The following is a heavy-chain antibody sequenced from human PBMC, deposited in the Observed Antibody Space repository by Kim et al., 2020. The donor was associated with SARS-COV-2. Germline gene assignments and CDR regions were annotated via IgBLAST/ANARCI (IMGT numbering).Heavy chain of an antibody. D-gene: IGHD3-10*01. Sequence: TYNPSLKSRVTRSVDTSKNQFSLKLSSVTAADTAVYYCARDEGFGELFNYWGQGTLVTVSS. J-gene: IGHJ4*02. CDR3: ARDEGFGELFNY. V-gene: IGHV4-59*01.